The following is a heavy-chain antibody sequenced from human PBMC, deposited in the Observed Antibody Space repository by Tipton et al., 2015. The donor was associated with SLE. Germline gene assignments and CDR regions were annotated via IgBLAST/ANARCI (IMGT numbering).Heavy chain of an antibody. D-gene: IGHD3-10*01. CDR2: ITHSGST. CDR1: GGSFSGYY. V-gene: IGHV4-34*01. Sequence: TLSLTCAVYGGSFSGYYWSWIRQPPGKGLEWIGEITHSGSTNYNPSLKSRVTISVDKSKKQFSMKLRSVTAADTAVYYCARVGFGGSYQENYFDYWGQGTLVTVSS. J-gene: IGHJ4*02. CDR3: ARVGFGGSYQENYFDY.